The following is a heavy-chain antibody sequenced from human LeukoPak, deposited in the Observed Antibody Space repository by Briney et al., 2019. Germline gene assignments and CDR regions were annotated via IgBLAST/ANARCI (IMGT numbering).Heavy chain of an antibody. CDR1: GGTFSNYA. CDR3: ATNPAIVATRPNWFDP. Sequence: SVKVSCKVSGGTFSNYAISCVRQAPGQGLEWMRRNIPILGIANYAQKFQGRVTITADKSTSTAYMELSSLRSEDTAVYYCATNPAIVATRPNWFDPWGQGTLVTVSS. CDR2: NIPILGIA. V-gene: IGHV1-69*04. J-gene: IGHJ5*02. D-gene: IGHD5-12*01.